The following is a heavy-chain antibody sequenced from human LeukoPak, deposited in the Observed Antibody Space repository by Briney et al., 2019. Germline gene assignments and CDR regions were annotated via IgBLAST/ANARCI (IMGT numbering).Heavy chain of an antibody. CDR3: AREVVRGVIDY. Sequence: GGSMRLSCVPSGFTVSSNYMSWVRQAPGKWLEWISVIYSGGSTYYADYVKGRLTISRDNSKNTLYLQMNSVRAEDTAVYYCAREVVRGVIDYWGQGTLVTVSS. CDR1: GFTVSSNY. D-gene: IGHD3-10*01. CDR2: IYSGGST. J-gene: IGHJ4*02. V-gene: IGHV3-53*01.